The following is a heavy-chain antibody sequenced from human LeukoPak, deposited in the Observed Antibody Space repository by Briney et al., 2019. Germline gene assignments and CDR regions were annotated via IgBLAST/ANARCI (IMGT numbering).Heavy chain of an antibody. V-gene: IGHV4-59*01. D-gene: IGHD2/OR15-2a*01. CDR3: ARRLAMGYYYYGMDV. J-gene: IGHJ6*02. CDR2: IYYSGST. Sequence: SETLSLTCTVSGGSISSYYWSWIRQPPGKGLEWIGYIYYSGSTNYNPSLKSRVTISVDTSKNQFSLRLSSVTAADTAVYYCARRLAMGYYYYGMDVWGQGTTVTVSS. CDR1: GGSISSYY.